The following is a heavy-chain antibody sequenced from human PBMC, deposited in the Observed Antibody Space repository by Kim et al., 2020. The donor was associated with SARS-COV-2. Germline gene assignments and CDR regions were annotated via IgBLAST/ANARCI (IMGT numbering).Heavy chain of an antibody. J-gene: IGHJ6*01. Sequence: GGSLRISCAASGFTFSNAWMSWVRQAPGKGLERVGRIESKTDGGTTDYAAPVKGRFTISRDDSKNTLYLQMNSLKTEDTAVYYCNTGGYYDSSGYYYG. CDR2: IESKTDGGTT. D-gene: IGHD3-22*01. V-gene: IGHV3-15*04. CDR3: NTGGYYDSSGYYYG. CDR1: GFTFSNAW.